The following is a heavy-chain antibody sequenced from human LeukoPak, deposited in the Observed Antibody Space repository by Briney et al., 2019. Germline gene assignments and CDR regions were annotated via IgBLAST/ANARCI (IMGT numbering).Heavy chain of an antibody. J-gene: IGHJ4*02. CDR1: GFTFSSYA. CDR2: ICGSGGST. D-gene: IGHD6-13*01. Sequence: GGSLRLSCAASGFTFSSYAMSWVRQAPGKGVEWVSSICGSGGSTYYADSVKGRFTISRDNSKNTLYLQMNSLRAEDTAVYYCAKVETAAAATLRGFDYWGQGTLVTVSS. V-gene: IGHV3-23*01. CDR3: AKVETAAAATLRGFDY.